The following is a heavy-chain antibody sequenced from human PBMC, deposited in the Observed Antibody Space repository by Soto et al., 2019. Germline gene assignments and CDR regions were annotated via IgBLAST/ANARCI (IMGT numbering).Heavy chain of an antibody. J-gene: IGHJ4*02. V-gene: IGHV3-15*01. Sequence: EVHLVESGGGLVKPGGSLRLSCAASGLPFSKAWMSWVRQAPGKGLEWVGRTKNKGTTDYAAPVKDRFTISRDDSQNLVYLPMDRLKTEDTAVYYCTTAEEDNGNDGDFGYWGQGTLVTVSS. D-gene: IGHD1-1*01. CDR1: GLPFSKAW. CDR2: TKNKGTT. CDR3: TTAEEDNGNDGDFGY.